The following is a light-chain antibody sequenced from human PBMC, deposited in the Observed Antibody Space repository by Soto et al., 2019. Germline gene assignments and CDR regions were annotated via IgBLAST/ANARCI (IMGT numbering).Light chain of an antibody. CDR2: KAS. CDR1: QSISSW. J-gene: IGKJ1*01. CDR3: QQYNGYSWT. V-gene: IGKV1-5*03. Sequence: DIQMTQSPSTLSASVGDRVTITCRASQSISSWLAWYQQKPGKAPMLLIYKASSLESGVPSRFSGSGSGTEFNLTTSSLQADDLATYYCQQYNGYSWTFGQGTKVEIK.